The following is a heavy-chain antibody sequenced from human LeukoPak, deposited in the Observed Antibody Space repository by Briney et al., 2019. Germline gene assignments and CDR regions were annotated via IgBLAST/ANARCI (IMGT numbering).Heavy chain of an antibody. Sequence: GGSLRLSCAASGFTFSSYSMNWVRQAPGKGLEWVSYISSSSSTIYYADSVKGRFTISRDNAKNSLYLQMNSLRAEDTAVYYCARDGEAFDIWGQGTMVTVS. J-gene: IGHJ3*02. D-gene: IGHD7-27*01. CDR3: ARDGEAFDI. V-gene: IGHV3-48*01. CDR2: ISSSSSTI. CDR1: GFTFSSYS.